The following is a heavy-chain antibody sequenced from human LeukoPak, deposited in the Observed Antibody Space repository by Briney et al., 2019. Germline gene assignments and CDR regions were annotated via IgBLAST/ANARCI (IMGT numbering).Heavy chain of an antibody. CDR1: GGSFGGYY. D-gene: IGHD3-22*01. CDR2: IYYSGST. CDR3: ARGDSSGYYSPSLDY. V-gene: IGHV4-31*11. J-gene: IGHJ4*02. Sequence: SETLSLTCAVYGGSFGGYYWNWIRQPPGKGLEWIGYIYYSGSTYYNPSLKSRVTISVDTSKNQFSLKLSSVTAADTAVYYCARGDSSGYYSPSLDYWGQGTLVTVSS.